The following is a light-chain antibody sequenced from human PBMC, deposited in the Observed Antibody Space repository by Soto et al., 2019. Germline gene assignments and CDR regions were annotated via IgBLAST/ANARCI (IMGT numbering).Light chain of an antibody. V-gene: IGKV1-39*01. CDR2: AAS. Sequence: DIQMTQSPSSLSASIGDRVTITCRASQNINSHLNCYQQKPGKAPKVLIYAASRLQSGVPSRFSGSGSGTEFTLTISSLEPEDFAPYYCQQSHITTLFTFGKGTKLEIK. CDR1: QNINSH. J-gene: IGKJ2*01. CDR3: QQSHITTLFT.